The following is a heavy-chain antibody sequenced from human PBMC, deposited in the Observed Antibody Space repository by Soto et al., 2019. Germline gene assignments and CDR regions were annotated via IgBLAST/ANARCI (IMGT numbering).Heavy chain of an antibody. D-gene: IGHD2-8*02. CDR1: GGSFSGYY. J-gene: IGHJ4*02. CDR2: INHSGST. Sequence: QVQLQQWGAGLLKPSETLSLTCAVYGGSFSGYYWTWIRQPPGPGLEWIGEINHSGSTNYNPSLTSRVTIAVDTSKNPFSLKLTSVTAADTAVYYCARDKITGLFDYWGQGTLVTVSS. CDR3: ARDKITGLFDY. V-gene: IGHV4-34*01.